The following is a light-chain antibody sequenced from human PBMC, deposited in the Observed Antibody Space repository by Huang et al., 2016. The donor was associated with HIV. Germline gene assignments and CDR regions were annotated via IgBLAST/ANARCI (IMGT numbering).Light chain of an antibody. CDR3: QQRSNWPPV. CDR2: DAS. Sequence: EIVLTQSTATLSLSPGERATLAGRASQSVSSYLAWYQQKPGQAPRLLIDDASNRATGIPARFSGSGSGTDFPLTISSLEPEDFAVYYCQQRSNWPPVFGGGTKVEIK. CDR1: QSVSSY. J-gene: IGKJ4*01. V-gene: IGKV3-11*01.